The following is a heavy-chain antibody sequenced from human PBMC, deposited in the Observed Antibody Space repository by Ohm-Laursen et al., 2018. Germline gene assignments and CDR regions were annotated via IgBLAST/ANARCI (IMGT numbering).Heavy chain of an antibody. D-gene: IGHD6-19*01. Sequence: GSSVKVSCKASGYTFTSYDINWVRQATGQGLEWMGWMNPNSGNTGYAQKFQGRVTMTRNTSISTAYMELSSLRPEDTAVYYCARERVIAVAGFFSGLQRAFDIWGQGTMVTVSS. CDR3: ARERVIAVAGFFSGLQRAFDI. J-gene: IGHJ3*02. CDR2: MNPNSGNT. V-gene: IGHV1-8*01. CDR1: GYTFTSYD.